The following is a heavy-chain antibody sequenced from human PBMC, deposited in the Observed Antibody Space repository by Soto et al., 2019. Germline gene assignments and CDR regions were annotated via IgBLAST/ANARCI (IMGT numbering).Heavy chain of an antibody. Sequence: EVQLVESGGGLVQPGGSLRLSCAASGFTFSSYSMNWVRQAPGKGLEWISYITSGSDAIQYADSVKGRFTISRDNDKNSLFLQMNSLRAEDTAVYYCARDLLWAFDIWGQGSMVTVSS. V-gene: IGHV3-48*01. CDR3: ARDLLWAFDI. D-gene: IGHD3-16*01. CDR1: GFTFSSYS. J-gene: IGHJ3*02. CDR2: ITSGSDAI.